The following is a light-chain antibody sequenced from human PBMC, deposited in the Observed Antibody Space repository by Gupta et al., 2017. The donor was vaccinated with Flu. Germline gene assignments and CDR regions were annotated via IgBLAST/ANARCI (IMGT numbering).Light chain of an antibody. CDR3: QQYYGTPPIT. CDR2: WAS. CDR1: QSVLYSSNNKNY. J-gene: IGKJ5*01. Sequence: DIVMTQSPDSLAVSLGERATMNCKSSQSVLYSSNNKNYLAWYQHKPGQPPKLLIYWASTRESGVPDRFSGSGSGTDFTLTISSLQAEDVAVYYCQQYYGTPPITFGPGTRLEIK. V-gene: IGKV4-1*01.